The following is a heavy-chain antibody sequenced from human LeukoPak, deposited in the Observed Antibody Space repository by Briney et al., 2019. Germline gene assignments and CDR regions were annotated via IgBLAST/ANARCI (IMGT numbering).Heavy chain of an antibody. Sequence: PGGSLRLSCAASGFTFSSYSMNWVRQAPGKGLEWVSYISSSSTIYYADSVKGRFTTSRDNAKNSLYLQMNSLRAEDTAVYYCARDGPEAFGELLVPFDYWGQGTLVTVSS. J-gene: IGHJ4*02. D-gene: IGHD3-10*01. CDR2: ISSSSTI. CDR1: GFTFSSYS. CDR3: ARDGPEAFGELLVPFDY. V-gene: IGHV3-48*04.